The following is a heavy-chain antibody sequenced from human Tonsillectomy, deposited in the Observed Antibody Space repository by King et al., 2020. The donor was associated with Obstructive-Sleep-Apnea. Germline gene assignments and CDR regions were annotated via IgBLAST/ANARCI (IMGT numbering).Heavy chain of an antibody. CDR2: IRSKAYGGTT. Sequence: VQLVESGGGLVQPGRSLRLSCTASGFTFGDYAMSWFRQAPGKGLEWVGFIRSKAYGGTTEYAASVKGRFTISRDDSKSIAYLQMNSLKTEDTAVYYCTREGGDSSGYYYGGPSTEFDYWGQGTLVTVSS. J-gene: IGHJ4*02. V-gene: IGHV3-49*03. CDR1: GFTFGDYA. CDR3: TREGGDSSGYYYGGPSTEFDY. D-gene: IGHD3-22*01.